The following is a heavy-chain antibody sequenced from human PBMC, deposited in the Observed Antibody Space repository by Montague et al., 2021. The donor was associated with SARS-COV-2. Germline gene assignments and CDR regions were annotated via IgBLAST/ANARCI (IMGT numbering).Heavy chain of an antibody. V-gene: IGHV4-39*01. D-gene: IGHD1-7*01. CDR3: ARHERQATGTPFDY. Sequence: SETLSLTCAVSGGSLSSSSYYWDWIRQAPGKALEWIGCVYYGGSPYYNPSLKGRVTISADTSKNQFTLNLISVTAADTAVYFCARHERQATGTPFDYWGQGTLVTVSS. CDR1: GGSLSSSSYY. J-gene: IGHJ4*02. CDR2: VYYGGSP.